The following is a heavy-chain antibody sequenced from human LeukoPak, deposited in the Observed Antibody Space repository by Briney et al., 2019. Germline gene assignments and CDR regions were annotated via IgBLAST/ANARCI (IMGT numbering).Heavy chain of an antibody. CDR1: GFTFSDYY. CDR2: IWYDGTNK. Sequence: GGSLRLSCAASGFTFSDYYMSWIRQAPGKGLEWVAVIWYDGTNKYYADSVKGRFTISRDNSKNTLYLQMSSLRAEDTAVYYCARAAYDSTGYLTLWGQGTLVTVSS. CDR3: ARAAYDSTGYLTL. J-gene: IGHJ4*02. D-gene: IGHD3-22*01. V-gene: IGHV3-33*08.